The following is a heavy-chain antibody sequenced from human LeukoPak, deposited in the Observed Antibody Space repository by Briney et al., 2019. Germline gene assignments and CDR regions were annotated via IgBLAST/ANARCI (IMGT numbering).Heavy chain of an antibody. Sequence: GRYLRLSRAASGFTFSSYAMHWVRQAPGKGLEWVAVISYDGNIKYYTDSVKGRFTISRDNSKNTLYLQMNSLRAEDTAVYYCARDYLMGGTTGKAFDIWGQGTMVTISS. CDR1: GFTFSSYA. D-gene: IGHD1-26*01. V-gene: IGHV3-30*04. J-gene: IGHJ3*02. CDR2: ISYDGNIK. CDR3: ARDYLMGGTTGKAFDI.